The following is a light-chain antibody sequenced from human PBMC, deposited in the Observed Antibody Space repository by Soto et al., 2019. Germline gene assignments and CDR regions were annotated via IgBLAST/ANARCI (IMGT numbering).Light chain of an antibody. J-gene: IGLJ2*01. CDR2: EVT. CDR3: SSYRRTTFPHVV. Sequence: QSALTQPASVSGSPGQSITISCTGTRSDIGADDFVSWYQHHPDNTPKLIIFEVTYRPSGISHRFSASKSGNTASLTISGLEPEDEAIYYCSSYRRTTFPHVVFGGGTKLTVL. V-gene: IGLV2-14*01. CDR1: RSDIGADDF.